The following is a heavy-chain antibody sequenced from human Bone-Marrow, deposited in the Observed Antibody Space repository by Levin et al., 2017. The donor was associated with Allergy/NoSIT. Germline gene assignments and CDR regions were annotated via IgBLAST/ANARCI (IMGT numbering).Heavy chain of an antibody. V-gene: IGHV3-23*01. CDR2: ISGSGGNT. J-gene: IGHJ4*02. CDR3: AGYDTSAYHSPFDY. CDR1: GFIFRNYA. Sequence: GESLKISCAASGFIFRNYAMNWVRQAPGKGLEWVSQISGSGGNTHYADSVKGRFTISRDNSKNTLYLQMNSLRVEDTAGYYCAGYDTSAYHSPFDYWGQGTLVTVSS. D-gene: IGHD3-22*01.